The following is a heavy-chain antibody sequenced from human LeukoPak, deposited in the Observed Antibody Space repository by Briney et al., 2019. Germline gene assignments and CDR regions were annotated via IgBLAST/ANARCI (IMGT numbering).Heavy chain of an antibody. J-gene: IGHJ5*02. CDR2: INPNSGGT. V-gene: IGHV1-2*06. CDR1: GYTFTGYY. CDR3: ARTRKNIAVASTVNWFDP. Sequence: ASVKVSCKASGYTFTGYYMHWVRQAPGQGLEWMGRINPNSGGTNYAQKFQGRVTMTRDTSISTAYMELSRLRSDDTAVYYCARTRKNIAVASTVNWFDPWGQGTLVTVSS. D-gene: IGHD6-19*01.